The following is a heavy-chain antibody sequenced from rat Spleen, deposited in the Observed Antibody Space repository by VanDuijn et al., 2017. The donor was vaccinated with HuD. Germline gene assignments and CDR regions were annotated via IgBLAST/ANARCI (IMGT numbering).Heavy chain of an antibody. D-gene: IGHD1-9*01. CDR1: GFTFSNYG. V-gene: IGHV5-29*01. CDR3: ARQDYGYTY. J-gene: IGHJ2*01. CDR2: ISYDGSST. Sequence: EVQLVESGGGLVQPGRSLKLSCAASGFTFSNYGMAWVRQAPTKGLEWVATISYDGSSTYYRDSVKGRFTISRDNAKSTLYLQMDSLRSEDTATYYCARQDYGYTYWGQGVMVTVSS.